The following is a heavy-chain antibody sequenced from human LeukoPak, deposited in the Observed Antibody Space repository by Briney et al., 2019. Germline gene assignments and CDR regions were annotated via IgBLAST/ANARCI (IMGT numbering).Heavy chain of an antibody. CDR1: GGSMTTHH. V-gene: IGHV4-59*11. CDR2: VFDSGRT. D-gene: IGHD5-18*01. Sequence: SETLSLTCTGSGGSMTTHHWNWIRQTPGKGLEWIGYVFDSGRTKENPSLKSRVTLSADTSKNQLSLRLSSVTAADTAVYYCTTIKRGNIFGYFDFWGQGILVTVSS. J-gene: IGHJ4*02. CDR3: TTIKRGNIFGYFDF.